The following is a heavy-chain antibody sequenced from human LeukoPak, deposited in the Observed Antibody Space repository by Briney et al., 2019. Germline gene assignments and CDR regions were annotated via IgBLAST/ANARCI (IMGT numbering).Heavy chain of an antibody. D-gene: IGHD2-2*01. V-gene: IGHV4-30-2*01. CDR3: AREGFVVVPAALDY. CDR1: GGSISSGGYY. J-gene: IGHJ4*02. Sequence: SETLSLTCTVSGGSISSGGYYWSWIRQPPGKGLEWIGYIYHSGSTYYNPSLKSRVTISVDRSKNQFSLKLSSVTAADTAVYYCAREGFVVVPAALDYWGQGTLVTVSS. CDR2: IYHSGST.